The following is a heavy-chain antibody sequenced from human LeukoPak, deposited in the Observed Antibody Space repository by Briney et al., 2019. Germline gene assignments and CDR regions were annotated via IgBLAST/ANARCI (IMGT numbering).Heavy chain of an antibody. Sequence: GGSLRLSCAASGFNFSSYAMTWVRQAPGKGLEWVSSISSSSSYIYYSDSVKGRFTISRDNAKNSLYLQMNSLRADDTAVYYCARVTTGTGEYYFDYWGQGTLVTVSS. CDR3: ARVTTGTGEYYFDY. D-gene: IGHD1-1*01. CDR2: ISSSSSYI. CDR1: GFNFSSYA. J-gene: IGHJ4*02. V-gene: IGHV3-21*01.